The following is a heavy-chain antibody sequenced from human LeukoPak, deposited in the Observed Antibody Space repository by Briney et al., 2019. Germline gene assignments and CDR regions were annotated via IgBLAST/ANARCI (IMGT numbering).Heavy chain of an antibody. J-gene: IGHJ4*02. V-gene: IGHV4-4*07. Sequence: PSETLSLTCTVSGGSFSSYYWSWIRQPAGKGLEWIGRYYTSESTDYNPSLKSRVTMSVDTSKNQFFLKLSSVTAADTAVYYCARDGDYYDSSGSFDSWGQGTLVTVSS. CDR2: YYTSEST. CDR1: GGSFSSYY. CDR3: ARDGDYYDSSGSFDS. D-gene: IGHD3-22*01.